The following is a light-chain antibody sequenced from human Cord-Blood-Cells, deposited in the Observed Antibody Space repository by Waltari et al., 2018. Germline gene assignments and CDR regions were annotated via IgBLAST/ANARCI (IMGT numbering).Light chain of an antibody. J-gene: IGKJ3*01. V-gene: IGKV1-39*01. CDR3: QQSYSTPFT. Sequence: DIRMTQSPSSLSASVGDRVTITCRASQSISSYLNWYQQKPGKAPKLLIYAASSLQSGVPSRFSGSGSGTDFTLTSSSLQPEDFATYYCQQSYSTPFTFGPGTKVDI. CDR1: QSISSY. CDR2: AAS.